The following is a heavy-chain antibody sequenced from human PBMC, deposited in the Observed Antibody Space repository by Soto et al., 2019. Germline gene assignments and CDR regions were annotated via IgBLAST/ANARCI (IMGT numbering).Heavy chain of an antibody. D-gene: IGHD6-13*01. V-gene: IGHV3-30-3*01. CDR1: GFTFNTYA. Sequence: QVQLVESGGGVSRPWRYLPLSCAASGFTFNTYAIHWVRLPPGKGLEWVAAISYDGGSKYYADSVRDRFTISRDDSKSTLYLQRTSLRREDTAVYYCARTEGFSNYWDTDWGQGTLVTVSS. J-gene: IGHJ4*02. CDR3: ARTEGFSNYWDTD. CDR2: ISYDGGSK.